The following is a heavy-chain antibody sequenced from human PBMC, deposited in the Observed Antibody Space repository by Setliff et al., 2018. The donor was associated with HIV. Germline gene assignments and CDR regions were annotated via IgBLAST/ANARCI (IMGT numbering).Heavy chain of an antibody. D-gene: IGHD3-16*01. CDR3: ARDVTKEMTMFGETIVASRGFFDS. CDR2: MDPKSGNT. CDR1: GYSFTNYA. Sequence: ASVKVSCKASGYSFTNYAISWVRQATGQGLEWMGWMDPKSGNTGIAQKFQGKVTITADKSTTTVHLEMSSLTTEDTAVYYCARDVTKEMTMFGETIVASRGFFDSWGQGTLVTVSS. J-gene: IGHJ4*02. V-gene: IGHV1-8*02.